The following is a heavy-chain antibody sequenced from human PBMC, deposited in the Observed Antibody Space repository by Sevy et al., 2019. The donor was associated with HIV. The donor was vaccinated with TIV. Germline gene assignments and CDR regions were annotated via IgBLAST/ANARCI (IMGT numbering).Heavy chain of an antibody. D-gene: IGHD6-13*01. J-gene: IGHJ5*02. CDR1: GGSISSYY. CDR3: ARSRYSSSWYAYNWFDP. V-gene: IGHV4-59*01. Sequence: SETLSLTCTVSGGSISSYYWSWIRQPPGKGLEWIGYIYYSGSTNYNPSLKSRVTISVDTSKNQFSLKLSSVTAADTAVYYRARSRYSSSWYAYNWFDPWGQGTLVTVSS. CDR2: IYYSGST.